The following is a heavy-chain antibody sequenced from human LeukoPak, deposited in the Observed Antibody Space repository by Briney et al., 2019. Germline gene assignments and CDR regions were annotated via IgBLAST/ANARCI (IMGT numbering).Heavy chain of an antibody. CDR3: ARVNGDFYYYYYYMDV. V-gene: IGHV4-38-2*02. CDR1: GYSISSGYY. Sequence: SETLSLTCTVSGYSISSGYYWGWIRQPPGKGLEWTGSIDHSGSTYYNPSLKSRITISVDTSKNQFSLKLSSVTAADTAVYYCARVNGDFYYYYYYMDVWGKGTTVTVSS. CDR2: IDHSGST. J-gene: IGHJ6*03. D-gene: IGHD4-17*01.